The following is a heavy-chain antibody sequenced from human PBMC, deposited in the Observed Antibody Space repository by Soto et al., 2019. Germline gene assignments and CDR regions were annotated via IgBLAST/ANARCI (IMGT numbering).Heavy chain of an antibody. CDR2: SSATGAGT. J-gene: IGHJ4*02. V-gene: IGHV3-23*01. CDR1: GFTFSSYG. CDR3: AKDRRAGGNYGFYSDF. D-gene: IGHD1-7*01. Sequence: EVQLLESGGGLVQPGGSLRLSCAASGFTFSSYGMTWVRQAPGKGREWVSFSSATGAGTYYADSVKGRFTISRDNSNNTLYLQMTSLRADDAAVYYCAKDRRAGGNYGFYSDFWGQGARVIVSS.